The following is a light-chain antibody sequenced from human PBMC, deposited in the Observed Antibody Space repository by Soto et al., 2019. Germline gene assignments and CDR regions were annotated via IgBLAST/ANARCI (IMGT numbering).Light chain of an antibody. V-gene: IGLV2-14*01. CDR3: SSYTSNTTRV. CDR2: EIS. J-gene: IGLJ3*02. CDR1: SSDVGGYNF. Sequence: QSALTQPASVSGSPGRAITISCTGTSSDVGGYNFVSWYQQYPGKAPKLMIFEISDRPSGVSNRFSGSKSGNTASLTISGLQAEDEADYYCSSYTSNTTRVFGGGTKVTVL.